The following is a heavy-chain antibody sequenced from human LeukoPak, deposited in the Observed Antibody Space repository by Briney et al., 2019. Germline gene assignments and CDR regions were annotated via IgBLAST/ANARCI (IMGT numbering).Heavy chain of an antibody. V-gene: IGHV1-8*01. CDR1: GYTFTSYD. J-gene: IGHJ5*02. D-gene: IGHD6-13*01. CDR3: ARVLPREAYSSSWYRGFWFDP. Sequence: ASVKVSCKASGYTFTSYDINWVRQATGQGLEWMGWMNPNSGNTGYAQKFQGRVTMTRNTSISTAYMELSSLRSEDTAVYYCARVLPREAYSSSWYRGFWFDPWGQGTLVTVSS. CDR2: MNPNSGNT.